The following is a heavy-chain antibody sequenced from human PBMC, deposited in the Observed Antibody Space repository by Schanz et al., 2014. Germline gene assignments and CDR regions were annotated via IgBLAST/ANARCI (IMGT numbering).Heavy chain of an antibody. D-gene: IGHD6-13*01. CDR2: VSHDGFTK. Sequence: QVQLEESGGGVVQPGGSLRLSCVASGFSFSGFAVHWVRQAPGKGLEWVSIVSHDGFTKHYADSVRGRFTLSRDNSKNTLYLQMNSLRPEDTAVYYCAKDCSIGYGSTCVECWGQGTLVTVSS. V-gene: IGHV3-30*04. CDR1: GFSFSGFA. J-gene: IGHJ4*02. CDR3: AKDCSIGYGSTCVEC.